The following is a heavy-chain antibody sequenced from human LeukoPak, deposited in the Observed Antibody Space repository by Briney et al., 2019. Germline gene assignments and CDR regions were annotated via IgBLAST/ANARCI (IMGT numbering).Heavy chain of an antibody. D-gene: IGHD3-10*01. V-gene: IGHV1-69*06. Sequence: ASVKVSCKASGGTFSSYAISWVRQAPGQGLEWMGGIIPIFGTANYAQKFQDRVTITADKSTSTAYMELSSLRSEDTAVYYCAALPGIPRYFDLWGRGTLVTVSS. CDR3: AALPGIPRYFDL. CDR2: IIPIFGTA. J-gene: IGHJ2*01. CDR1: GGTFSSYA.